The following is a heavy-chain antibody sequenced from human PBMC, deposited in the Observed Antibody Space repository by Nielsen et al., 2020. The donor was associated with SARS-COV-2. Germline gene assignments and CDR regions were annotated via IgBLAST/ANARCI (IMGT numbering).Heavy chain of an antibody. V-gene: IGHV5-10-1*01. D-gene: IGHD2-21*02. CDR2: IDPDGSFT. Sequence: GESLKISCKGSGYSFSNFWISWVRQMPGKGLEWVGRIDPDGSFTNYGPSFQGHVTISADKSINTAYLQWNSLKASDSAMYYCAWGDWVPRQYYYMDVWGKGTTVTVSS. CDR3: AWGDWVPRQYYYMDV. J-gene: IGHJ6*04. CDR1: GYSFSNFW.